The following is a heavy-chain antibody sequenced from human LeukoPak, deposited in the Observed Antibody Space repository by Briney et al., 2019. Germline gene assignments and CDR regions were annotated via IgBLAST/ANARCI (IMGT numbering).Heavy chain of an antibody. V-gene: IGHV1-8*01. CDR3: ANLPGYCSSTSCQSVDY. D-gene: IGHD2-2*01. J-gene: IGHJ4*02. Sequence: ASVKVSCKASGYTFTSYDINWVRQATGQGLEWMGWMNPNSGNTGYAQKFQGRVTMTRNTSISTAYMELSSLRSEDTAVYYCANLPGYCSSTSCQSVDYWGQGTLVTVSS. CDR1: GYTFTSYD. CDR2: MNPNSGNT.